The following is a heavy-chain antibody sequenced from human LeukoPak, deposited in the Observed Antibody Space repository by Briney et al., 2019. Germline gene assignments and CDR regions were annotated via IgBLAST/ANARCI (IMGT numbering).Heavy chain of an antibody. CDR1: GFTFSSYA. CDR3: AKDSGGYDFWSGYYTLDY. Sequence: PGGSLRLSCAASGFTFSSYAMSWVRQAPGKGLESVSAISGSGGSTYYADSVKGRFTISRDNSKNTLYLQMNSLRAEDTAVYYCAKDSGGYDFWSGYYTLDYWGQGTLVTVSS. D-gene: IGHD3-3*01. CDR2: ISGSGGST. J-gene: IGHJ4*02. V-gene: IGHV3-23*01.